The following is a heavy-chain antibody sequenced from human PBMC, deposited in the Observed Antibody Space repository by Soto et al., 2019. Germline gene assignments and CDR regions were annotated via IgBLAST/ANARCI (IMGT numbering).Heavy chain of an antibody. Sequence: ASVKVSCKASGGTFSSYAISWVRQAPGQGLEWMGWISAYNGNTNYAQKLQGRVTMTTDTSTSTAYMELRSLRSDDTAVYYCARALYYYDSSGYFRVDHWFDPWGQGTLVTVSS. J-gene: IGHJ5*02. CDR2: ISAYNGNT. CDR3: ARALYYYDSSGYFRVDHWFDP. V-gene: IGHV1-18*01. CDR1: GGTFSSYA. D-gene: IGHD3-22*01.